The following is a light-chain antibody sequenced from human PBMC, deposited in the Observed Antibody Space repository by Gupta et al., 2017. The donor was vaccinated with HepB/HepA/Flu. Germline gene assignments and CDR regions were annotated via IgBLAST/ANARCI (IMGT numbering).Light chain of an antibody. CDR1: QRLSSNY. CDR2: GAS. CDR3: QHEGSSPWT. J-gene: IGKJ1*01. V-gene: IGKV3-20*01. Sequence: EIVLTQSPGTLSLSPGERAALSCGASQRLSSNYLAWYQQKPGQAPRLLIYGASSRATGLPDRFSGSGSGTEFTLAISTREPEDFAVYYCQHEGSSPWTFGQGTXVETK.